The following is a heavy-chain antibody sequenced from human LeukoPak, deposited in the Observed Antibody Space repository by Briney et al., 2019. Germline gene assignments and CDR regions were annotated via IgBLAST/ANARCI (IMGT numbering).Heavy chain of an antibody. D-gene: IGHD3-3*01. CDR2: IKQDRSEK. J-gene: IGHJ4*02. V-gene: IGHV3-7*01. Sequence: GGSLRLSCAASGFTFSSYSMSWVRQAPGKGLELVANIKQDRSEKYYVDSVKGRFTISRDNAKNSLYLQMNSLRAEDTAVYYCARLREIPVFGVVTKSTSYFDYWGQGTLVTVSS. CDR1: GFTFSSYS. CDR3: ARLREIPVFGVVTKSTSYFDY.